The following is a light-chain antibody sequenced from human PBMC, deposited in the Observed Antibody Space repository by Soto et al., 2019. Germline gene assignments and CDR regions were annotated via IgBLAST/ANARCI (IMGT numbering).Light chain of an antibody. J-gene: IGKJ1*01. CDR1: QSISSW. CDR3: QQYENYWT. CDR2: DAS. Sequence: DIQTTQPPSTLSATAGDRLTITCRASQSISSWLACYQHKPGKAPKLLIYDASNLDSGVPSRFSGSGSGTEFSLTISNLQPDDCATYYCQQYENYWTFGQGTKVDIK. V-gene: IGKV1-5*01.